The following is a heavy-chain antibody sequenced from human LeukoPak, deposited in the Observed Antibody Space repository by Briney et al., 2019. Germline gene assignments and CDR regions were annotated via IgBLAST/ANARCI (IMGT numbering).Heavy chain of an antibody. D-gene: IGHD6-13*01. V-gene: IGHV3-7*04. J-gene: IGHJ4*02. CDR1: EFTFRSYW. CDR2: IKEDGSEK. CDR3: ARAGIAGAGDY. Sequence: GGSLRLSCVASEFTFRSYWMSWVRQAPGKGLEWVANIKEDGSEKDYVDSVKGRFTISRDNAKNSLYLQMNSLRAEDTAVYYCARAGIAGAGDYWGQGILVTVSS.